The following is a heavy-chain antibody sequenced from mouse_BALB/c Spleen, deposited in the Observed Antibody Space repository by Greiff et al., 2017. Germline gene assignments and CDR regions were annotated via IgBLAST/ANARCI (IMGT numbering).Heavy chain of an antibody. CDR2: IDPANGNT. J-gene: IGHJ4*01. V-gene: IGHV14-3*02. D-gene: IGHD2-4*01. Sequence: EVKLMESGAELVKPGASVKLSCTASGFNIKDTYMHWVKQRPEQGLEWIGRIDPANGNTKYDPKFQGKATITADTSSNTAYLQLSSLTSEDTAVYYCARGGLRPYAMDYWGQGTSVTVSS. CDR3: ARGGLRPYAMDY. CDR1: GFNIKDTY.